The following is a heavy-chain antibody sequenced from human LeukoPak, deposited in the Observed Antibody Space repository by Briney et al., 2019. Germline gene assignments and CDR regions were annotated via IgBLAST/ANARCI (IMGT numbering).Heavy chain of an antibody. CDR3: AIRPYSSGSHGGYGMDV. J-gene: IGHJ6*02. CDR1: GYTFTSYD. D-gene: IGHD6-19*01. Sequence: ASVKVSCKASGYTFTSYDINWVRQATGQGLEWMGWMNPNSGITGYAQKFQGRVTMTRNTSISTAYMELSSLRSEDTAVYYCAIRPYSSGSHGGYGMDVWGQGTTVTVSS. CDR2: MNPNSGIT. V-gene: IGHV1-8*01.